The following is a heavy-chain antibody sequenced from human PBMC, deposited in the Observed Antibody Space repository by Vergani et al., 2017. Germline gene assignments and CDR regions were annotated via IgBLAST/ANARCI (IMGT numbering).Heavy chain of an antibody. Sequence: QLQLQESGPGLVKPSETLSLICTVSGGSISSSSYYWGWIRQPPGKGLEWIGRLYYSGSNYYNPSLKSRVTISGDTSKNQFSLKLSSVTAADTAVYYCAGLPPGIAAAGSDYWGQGTLVTVSS. D-gene: IGHD6-13*01. CDR3: AGLPPGIAAAGSDY. CDR1: GGSISSSSYY. J-gene: IGHJ4*02. V-gene: IGHV4-39*01. CDR2: LYYSGSN.